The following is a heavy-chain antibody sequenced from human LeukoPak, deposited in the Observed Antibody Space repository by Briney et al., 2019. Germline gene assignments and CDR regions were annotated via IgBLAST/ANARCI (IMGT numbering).Heavy chain of an antibody. Sequence: GGSLRLSCAASGFTFSSYAMSWVRQAPGKGLEWVSAISGSGGSTYYADSVKGRFTISRDNSKNTLYLQMNSLRAEDTAVYYCAKGGSYHYDSSGPLGAFDIWGQGTMVTVSS. CDR2: ISGSGGST. D-gene: IGHD3-22*01. J-gene: IGHJ3*02. CDR3: AKGGSYHYDSSGPLGAFDI. V-gene: IGHV3-23*01. CDR1: GFTFSSYA.